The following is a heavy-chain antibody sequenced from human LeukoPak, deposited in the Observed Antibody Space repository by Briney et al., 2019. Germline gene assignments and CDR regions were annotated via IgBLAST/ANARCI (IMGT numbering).Heavy chain of an antibody. CDR3: ATDPGIGGRDY. V-gene: IGHV1-24*01. Sequence: ASVKVSCKASGGTFSSYAISWVRQAPGKGLEWMGGFDPEDGETIYAQKFQGRVTMTEDTSTDKAYMELSSLRSEDTAVYYCATDPGIGGRDYWGQGTLVTVSS. CDR2: FDPEDGET. D-gene: IGHD1-26*01. CDR1: GGTFSSYA. J-gene: IGHJ4*02.